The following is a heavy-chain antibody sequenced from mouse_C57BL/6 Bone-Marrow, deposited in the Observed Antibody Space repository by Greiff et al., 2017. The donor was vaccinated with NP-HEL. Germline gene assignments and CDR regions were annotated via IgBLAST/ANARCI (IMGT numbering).Heavy chain of an antibody. D-gene: IGHD4-1*01. CDR3: ARHLGPYAMDY. J-gene: IGHJ4*01. Sequence: VQLQQSGPELVKPGASVKISCKASGYAFSSSWMNWVKQRPGKGLEWIGRIYPGDGDTNYNGKFKGKATLTADKSSSTAYMQLSSLTSEDSAVYFCARHLGPYAMDYWGQGTSVTVSS. CDR2: IYPGDGDT. V-gene: IGHV1-82*01. CDR1: GYAFSSSW.